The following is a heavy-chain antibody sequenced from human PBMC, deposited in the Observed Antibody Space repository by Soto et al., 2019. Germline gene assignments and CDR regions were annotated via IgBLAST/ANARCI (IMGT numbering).Heavy chain of an antibody. J-gene: IGHJ4*02. D-gene: IGHD3-22*01. CDR1: GFTFSSYA. V-gene: IGHV3-23*01. CDR3: AIDRAPYYYDSSGYYGPSDY. CDR2: ISGSGGST. Sequence: GGSLRLSCAASGFTFSSYAMSWVRQAPGKGLEWVSAISGSGGSTYYAVSVKGRFTISRDNSKNTLYLQMNSLRAEDTAVYYCAIDRAPYYYDSSGYYGPSDYWGQGTLVTVSS.